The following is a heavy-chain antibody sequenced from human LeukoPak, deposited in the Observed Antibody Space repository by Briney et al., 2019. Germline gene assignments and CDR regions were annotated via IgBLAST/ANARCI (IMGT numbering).Heavy chain of an antibody. V-gene: IGHV1-18*01. CDR2: ISAYNGNT. CDR3: ARLRADHFDY. CDR1: GYTFISYS. Sequence: GASVKVSCKTSGYTFISYSINWVRQAPGQGLEWMGWISAYNGNTNYAQKLQGRVSMTTDTTTSTAYMELRGLRSDDTAVYYCARLRADHFDYWGQGTLVTVSS. D-gene: IGHD5-12*01. J-gene: IGHJ4*02.